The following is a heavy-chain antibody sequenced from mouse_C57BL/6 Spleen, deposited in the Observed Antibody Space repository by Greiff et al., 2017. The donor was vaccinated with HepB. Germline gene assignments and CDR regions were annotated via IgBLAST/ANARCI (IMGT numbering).Heavy chain of an antibody. Sequence: VQLKESGTVLARPGASVKMSCKTSGYTFTSYWMHWVKQRPGQGLEWIGAIYPGNSDTSYNQKFKGKAKLTAVTSASTAYMELSSLTKEDAAVYYCTRHYHYLYYVDYWDQGTTLTVSS. V-gene: IGHV1-5*01. J-gene: IGHJ2*01. D-gene: IGHD2-4*01. CDR2: IYPGNSDT. CDR1: GYTFTSYW. CDR3: TRHYHYLYYVDY.